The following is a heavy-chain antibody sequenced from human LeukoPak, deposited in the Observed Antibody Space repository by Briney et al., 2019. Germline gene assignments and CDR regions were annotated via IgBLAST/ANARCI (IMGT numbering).Heavy chain of an antibody. D-gene: IGHD5-18*01. CDR2: ISWNSGSI. J-gene: IGHJ4*02. V-gene: IGHV3-9*01. CDR3: AKGHTYGLGESYLDF. CDR1: GFPFSASA. Sequence: GGSLRLSCAASGFPFSASAMTWVRQAPGKGLEWVSAISWNSGSIGYADSVKGRFTISRDNGKNSLYLQMNSLRTEDTALYYCAKGHTYGLGESYLDFWGQGTLVSVSS.